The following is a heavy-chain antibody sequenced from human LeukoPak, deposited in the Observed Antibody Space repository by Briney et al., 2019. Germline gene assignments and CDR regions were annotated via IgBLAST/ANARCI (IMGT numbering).Heavy chain of an antibody. Sequence: SVKVSCKASGGSFSSYAISWVRQAPGQGLEWMGRIIPILGIANYAQKFQGRVTITADKSTSTAYMELSSLRSEDTAVYYCARGYSYGYGRFDYWGQGTLVTVSS. CDR3: ARGYSYGYGRFDY. J-gene: IGHJ4*02. D-gene: IGHD5-18*01. V-gene: IGHV1-69*04. CDR1: GGSFSSYA. CDR2: IIPILGIA.